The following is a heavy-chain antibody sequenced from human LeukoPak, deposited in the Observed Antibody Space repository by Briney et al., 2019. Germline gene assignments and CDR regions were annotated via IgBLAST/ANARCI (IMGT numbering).Heavy chain of an antibody. CDR3: AKDSALQLGVFGYCSGGSCWDDAFDI. CDR1: GFTHSSYA. V-gene: IGHV3-23*01. D-gene: IGHD2-15*01. Sequence: GGSLRLSRAASGFTHSSYAMRGVRQPPAKGLEGVSAISGSGGSTYYLDSVKGRFTISRDNSKHTLYLQMNSLRAEDTAVYYCAKDSALQLGVFGYCSGGSCWDDAFDIWGQGTMVTVSS. CDR2: ISGSGGST. J-gene: IGHJ3*02.